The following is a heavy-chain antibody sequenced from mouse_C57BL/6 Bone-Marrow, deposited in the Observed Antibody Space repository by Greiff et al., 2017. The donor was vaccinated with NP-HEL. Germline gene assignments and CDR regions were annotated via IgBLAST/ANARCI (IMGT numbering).Heavy chain of an antibody. D-gene: IGHD1-1*01. CDR1: GYTFTSYG. J-gene: IGHJ3*01. CDR2: IYPRSGNT. CDR3: ARGEYYGRGDRFAY. V-gene: IGHV1-81*01. Sequence: QVQLKESGAELARPGASVKLSCKASGYTFTSYGISWVKQRTGQGLEWIGEIYPRSGNTYYNEKFKGKATLTADKSSSTAYMELRSLTSEDSAVYFCARGEYYGRGDRFAYWGQGTLVTVSA.